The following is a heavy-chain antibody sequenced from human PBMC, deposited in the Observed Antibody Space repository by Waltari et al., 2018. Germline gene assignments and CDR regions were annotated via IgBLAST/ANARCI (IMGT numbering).Heavy chain of an antibody. Sequence: QVQLVQSGAEVKKPGASVKVSCKASGYTFTGYYMHWVRQAPGQGLEWMGRINPNSGGTNYAQKFQGRVTMTRDTSISTAYMELSRLRSDDTAVYYCARDSRAYYYGSGSYPFGYWGQGTLVTVSS. D-gene: IGHD3-10*01. CDR3: ARDSRAYYYGSGSYPFGY. CDR1: GYTFTGYY. CDR2: INPNSGGT. J-gene: IGHJ4*02. V-gene: IGHV1-2*06.